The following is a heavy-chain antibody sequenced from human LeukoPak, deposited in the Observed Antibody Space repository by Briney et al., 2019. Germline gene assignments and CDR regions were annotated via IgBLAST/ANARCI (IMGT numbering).Heavy chain of an antibody. CDR1: GGSISSSSYY. J-gene: IGHJ4*02. Sequence: SETLSLTCTVSGGSISSSSYYWGWIRQPPGKGLEWIGSIYYSGSTYYNPSLKSRVTISVDTSKNQFSLKLSSVTAADTAVYYCARLGYCSGGSCSWDYYFDYWGQGALVTVSS. D-gene: IGHD2-15*01. V-gene: IGHV4-39*01. CDR3: ARLGYCSGGSCSWDYYFDY. CDR2: IYYSGST.